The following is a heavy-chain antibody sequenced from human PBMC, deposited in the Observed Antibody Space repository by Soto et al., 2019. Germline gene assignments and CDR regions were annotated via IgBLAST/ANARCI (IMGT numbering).Heavy chain of an antibody. CDR2: VDGINGNT. V-gene: IGHV3-23*01. D-gene: IGHD6-6*01. Sequence: EVQLLESGGDLVQPGGSLRLSCAASGFAFNIYVMGWVRQAPGKGLEWVSGVDGINGNTYYADSVRGRSTISRDNSRNTVSLQMDGLRAEDTAVYYCARGYSSSSGRYFDYWGQGILVTVSS. CDR3: ARGYSSSSGRYFDY. J-gene: IGHJ4*02. CDR1: GFAFNIYV.